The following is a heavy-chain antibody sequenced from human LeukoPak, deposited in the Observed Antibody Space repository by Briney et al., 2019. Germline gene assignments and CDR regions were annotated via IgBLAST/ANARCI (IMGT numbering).Heavy chain of an antibody. CDR3: ASGSTGSDYYYHGMDL. D-gene: IGHD1-1*01. J-gene: IGHJ6*01. V-gene: IGHV1-18*01. Sequence: ASVKDTFMASGYTFTSYGISWVRQAPGQGLEWMGWISAYNGNTNYAQKLQGRVTMTTDTSTSTAYMKLRSLRSDDTAVYYCASGSTGSDYYYHGMDLWARRTTVTVSS. CDR2: ISAYNGNT. CDR1: GYTFTSYG.